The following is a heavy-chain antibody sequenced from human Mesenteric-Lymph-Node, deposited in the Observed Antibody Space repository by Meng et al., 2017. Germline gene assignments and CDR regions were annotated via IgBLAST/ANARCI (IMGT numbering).Heavy chain of an antibody. Sequence: QVQLVQSGAEVKKPGASVKVSCKATGYTFCNYGISWVRRAPGQGLEWMGWISGYSGNTKYAQKLQGRVTMTTDTSTNTAYMELRSLRSDDTAVYYCTRADIAAAGTGGYWGQGTLVTVSS. CDR1: GYTFCNYG. CDR2: ISGYSGNT. J-gene: IGHJ4*02. D-gene: IGHD6-13*01. CDR3: TRADIAAAGTGGY. V-gene: IGHV1-18*01.